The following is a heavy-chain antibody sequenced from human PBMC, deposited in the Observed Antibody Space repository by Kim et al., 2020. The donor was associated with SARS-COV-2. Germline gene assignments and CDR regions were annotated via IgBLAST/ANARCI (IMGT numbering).Heavy chain of an antibody. CDR3: ARVLMVRGVRGWFDP. V-gene: IGHV3-48*03. D-gene: IGHD3-10*01. J-gene: IGHJ5*02. CDR2: ISSSGSTI. CDR1: GFTFSSYE. Sequence: GGSLRLSCAASGFTFSSYEMNWVRQAPGKGLEWVSYISSSGSTIYYADSVKGRFTISRDNAKNSLYLQMNSLRAEDTAVYYCARVLMVRGVRGWFDPWGQGTLVTVSS.